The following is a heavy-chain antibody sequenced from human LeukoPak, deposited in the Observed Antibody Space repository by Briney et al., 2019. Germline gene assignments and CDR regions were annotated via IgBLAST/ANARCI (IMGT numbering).Heavy chain of an antibody. V-gene: IGHV4-59*02. CDR3: ARDRSPFDP. CDR2: IYYSGST. Sequence: NPSGTLSLTCTVSGGSVSSYYWSWIRQPPGKGLEWIGYIYYSGSTNYNPSLKSRVTISVDTSKNQFSLKLSSVTAADTAVYYCARDRSPFDPWGQGTLVTVSS. J-gene: IGHJ5*02. CDR1: GGSVSSYY. D-gene: IGHD3-10*01.